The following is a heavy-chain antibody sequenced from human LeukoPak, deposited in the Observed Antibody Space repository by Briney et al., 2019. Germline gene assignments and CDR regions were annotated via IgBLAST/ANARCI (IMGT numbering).Heavy chain of an antibody. J-gene: IGHJ4*02. CDR3: ARDFRKRYYYDSSGSYFDY. D-gene: IGHD3-22*01. V-gene: IGHV4-59*01. Sequence: PSETLSLTCTVSGGSISSYYWSWIRQPPGKGLEWIGYIYYSGSTNYNPSLKSRVTISVDTSKNQLSLKLSSVTAADTAVYYCARDFRKRYYYDSSGSYFDYWGQGPLVTVSS. CDR1: GGSISSYY. CDR2: IYYSGST.